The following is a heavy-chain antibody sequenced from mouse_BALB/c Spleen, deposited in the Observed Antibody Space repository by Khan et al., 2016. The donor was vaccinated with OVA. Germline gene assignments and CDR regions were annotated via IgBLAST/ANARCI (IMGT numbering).Heavy chain of an antibody. CDR2: ISYSGNT. CDR3: ARIYGGDFDY. D-gene: IGHD1-1*01. CDR1: GYSITTDYA. V-gene: IGHV3-2*02. Sequence: EVQLQESGPGLVKPSQSLSLTCTVTGYSITTDYAWNWIRQFPGSKLEWMGHISYSGNTKYNPSFKSRISITRDTSKNQFFLQLKSVTTEDTARYYCARIYGGDFDYWGQGTTLTGSS. J-gene: IGHJ2*01.